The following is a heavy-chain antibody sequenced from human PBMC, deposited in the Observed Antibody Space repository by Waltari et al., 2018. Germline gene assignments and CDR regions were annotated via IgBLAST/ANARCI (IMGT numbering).Heavy chain of an antibody. V-gene: IGHV4-59*12. CDR3: ARTRTGTVNFFDY. D-gene: IGHD4-4*01. J-gene: IGHJ4*02. CDR2: IYGSGSST. CDR1: GGSISSSY. Sequence: QVQLQESGPGLVKPSEPLSVTCAVSGGSISSSYWSWIRQAPGKGLEWIGYIYGSGSSTNYNPSLKSRVTLSVDTSKNQLSLKLSSVTAADTAVYYCARTRTGTVNFFDYWGQGVLVTVSS.